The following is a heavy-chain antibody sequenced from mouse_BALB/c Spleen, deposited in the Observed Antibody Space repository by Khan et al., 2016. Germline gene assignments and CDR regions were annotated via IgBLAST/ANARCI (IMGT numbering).Heavy chain of an antibody. CDR3: ATGIPTVIVTRRDY. Sequence: QIQLVQSGPELKKPGETVKISCKASGYTFTNFGINWVRQAPGKGLEWLDWINTNTGETTYADDFKGRFAFALETSASTAYLQINNLKNEDTATDFCATGIPTVIVTRRDYGGQGTTLTVSS. J-gene: IGHJ2*01. CDR2: INTNTGET. CDR1: GYTFTNFG. V-gene: IGHV9-3-1*01. D-gene: IGHD1-1*01.